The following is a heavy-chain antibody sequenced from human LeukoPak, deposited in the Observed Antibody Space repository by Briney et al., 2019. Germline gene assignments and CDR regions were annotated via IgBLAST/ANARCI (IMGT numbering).Heavy chain of an antibody. CDR2: IIPIFGTA. CDR1: GYTFTGYY. J-gene: IGHJ4*02. CDR3: ARVKDYGGNSVGFDY. V-gene: IGHV1-69*13. Sequence: GASVKVSCKASGYTFTGYYMHWVRQAPGQGLEWMGGIIPIFGTANYAQKFQGRVTITADESTSTAYMELSSLRSEDTAVYYCARVKDYGGNSVGFDYWGQGTLVTVSS. D-gene: IGHD4-23*01.